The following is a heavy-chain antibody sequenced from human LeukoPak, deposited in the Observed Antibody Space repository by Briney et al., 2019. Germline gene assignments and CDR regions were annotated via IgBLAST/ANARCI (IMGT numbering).Heavy chain of an antibody. CDR3: ARDRKVAVAGTIT. CDR1: GGSISSSNW. J-gene: IGHJ4*02. V-gene: IGHV4-4*02. D-gene: IGHD6-19*01. Sequence: SETLSLTCAVSGGSISSSNWWSWVRQPPGKGLEWIGEIYHSGSTNYNPSLKSRVTISVDKSKNQFSLKLSSVTAADTAVYYCARDRKVAVAGTITWGQGTLVTVSS. CDR2: IYHSGST.